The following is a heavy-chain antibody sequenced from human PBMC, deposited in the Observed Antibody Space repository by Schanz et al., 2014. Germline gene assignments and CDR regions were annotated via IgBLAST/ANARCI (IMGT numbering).Heavy chain of an antibody. CDR1: GFTFSRYA. D-gene: IGHD3-16*01. CDR2: ISSSSSYI. CDR3: AKDLYNYGIFDS. J-gene: IGHJ5*01. Sequence: VQLVESGGGVVQPGGSLRLSCAASGFTFSRYAMHWVRQAPGKGLEWVSSISSSSSYISYADSVKGRFTISRDNAKNSLYLQMNSLRADDTAVYYCAKDLYNYGIFDSWGQGTLVTVSS. V-gene: IGHV3-21*04.